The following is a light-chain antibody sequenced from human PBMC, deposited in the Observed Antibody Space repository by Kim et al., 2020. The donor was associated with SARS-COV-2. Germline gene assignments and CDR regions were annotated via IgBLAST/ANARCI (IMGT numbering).Light chain of an antibody. CDR2: AAS. CDR3: LQYNTYPIT. V-gene: IGKV1-17*01. Sequence: ASIGDRVTITCRASQDIRNYLGWYQQSPGRAPKLLIYAASSLQSGVPSRFSGSGSGTEFTLTISCLQSEDFATYYCLQYNTYPITFGQGTRLDIK. CDR1: QDIRNY. J-gene: IGKJ5*01.